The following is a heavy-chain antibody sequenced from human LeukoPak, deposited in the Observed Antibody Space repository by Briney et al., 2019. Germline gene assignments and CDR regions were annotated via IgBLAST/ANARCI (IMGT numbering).Heavy chain of an antibody. CDR1: GDSINNHY. J-gene: IGHJ5*02. D-gene: IGHD1-1*01. V-gene: IGHV4-4*09. Sequence: SETLSLTCTVSGDSINNHYWSWIRQPPGKGLEWIGFIYTRGSTNYNPSLKSRVTMSGDTSKNQVSLTLNYVTAADTAVYYRARHWIETTKTYSYWFDPWGQGTLVTVSS. CDR2: IYTRGST. CDR3: ARHWIETTKTYSYWFDP.